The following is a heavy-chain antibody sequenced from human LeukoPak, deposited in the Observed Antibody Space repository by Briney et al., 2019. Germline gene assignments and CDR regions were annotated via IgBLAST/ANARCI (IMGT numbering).Heavy chain of an antibody. Sequence: SETLSLTCTVSGGSISSGGYYWSWIRQPPGKGLEWIGYIYHSGSTYYNPSLKSRVTISVDRSKNQFSLKLSSVTAADTAVYYCARGKSDAFIAAAVGNFDYWGQGTLVTVSS. CDR3: ARGKSDAFIAAAVGNFDY. V-gene: IGHV4-30-2*01. D-gene: IGHD6-13*01. CDR2: IYHSGST. CDR1: GGSISSGGYY. J-gene: IGHJ4*02.